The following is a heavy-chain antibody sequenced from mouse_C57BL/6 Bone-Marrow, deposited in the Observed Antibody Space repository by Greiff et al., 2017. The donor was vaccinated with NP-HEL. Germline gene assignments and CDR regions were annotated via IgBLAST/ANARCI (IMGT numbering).Heavy chain of an antibody. Sequence: VQLQQSGAELARPGASVKLSCKASGYTFTSYGISWVKQRPGQGLEWIGEIYPRSGNTYYNEKFKGKATLTADKSSSTAYMELRSLTSEDSAVYVCARGYYGSSYWYFDVWGTGTTVTVAS. CDR3: ARGYYGSSYWYFDV. CDR2: IYPRSGNT. CDR1: GYTFTSYG. J-gene: IGHJ1*03. D-gene: IGHD1-1*01. V-gene: IGHV1-81*01.